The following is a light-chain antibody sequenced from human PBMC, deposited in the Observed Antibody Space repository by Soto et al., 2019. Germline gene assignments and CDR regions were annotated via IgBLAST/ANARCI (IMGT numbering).Light chain of an antibody. CDR2: GAS. Sequence: EIGLTQSPGTLSLSPGERATLSCRASQSVSSSYLAWYQQKPGQAPRLLIYGASSRATGIPDRFSGSGSGTDFTFTISRLEPEDFAVYYCQQYGSSPNTFGQGNKLEIK. CDR3: QQYGSSPNT. CDR1: QSVSSSY. V-gene: IGKV3-20*01. J-gene: IGKJ2*01.